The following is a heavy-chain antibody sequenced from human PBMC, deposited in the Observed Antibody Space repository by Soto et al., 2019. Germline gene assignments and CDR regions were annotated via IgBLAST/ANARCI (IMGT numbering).Heavy chain of an antibody. Sequence: SETLSLTCTVSGGSISSGDYYWSWIRQPPGKGLEWIGYIYYSGSTYYNPSLKSRVTISVDTSKNQFSLKLSSVTAADTAVYYCAGGTVAARFWFDPWGQGTLVTVSS. CDR1: GGSISSGDYY. D-gene: IGHD6-6*01. J-gene: IGHJ5*02. V-gene: IGHV4-30-4*02. CDR3: AGGTVAARFWFDP. CDR2: IYYSGST.